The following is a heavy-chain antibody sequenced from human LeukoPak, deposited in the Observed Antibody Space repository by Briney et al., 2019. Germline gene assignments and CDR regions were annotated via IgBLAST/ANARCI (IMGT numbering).Heavy chain of an antibody. J-gene: IGHJ3*02. D-gene: IGHD6-13*01. Sequence: PSGTLSLTCAVSGGSISSSNWWSWVRQPPGKGLEWIGEIYHSGSTNYNPSLKSRVTISVDKSKNQFSLKLSSVTAADTAVYYCAASLLSIAGIAAAGNKAFDIWGQGTMVTVSS. V-gene: IGHV4-4*02. CDR2: IYHSGST. CDR3: AASLLSIAGIAAAGNKAFDI. CDR1: GGSISSSNW.